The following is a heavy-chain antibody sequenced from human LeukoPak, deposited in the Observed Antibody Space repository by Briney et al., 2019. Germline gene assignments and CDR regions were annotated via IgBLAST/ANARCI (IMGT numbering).Heavy chain of an antibody. Sequence: GGSLRLSCAASGFTFSSYSMNWVRQAPGKGLEWVSSISSSSSYIYYADSVKGRFTISRDNAKNSLYLQMNSLRAEGTAVYYCARDPTSAGWFDPWGQGTLVTVSS. CDR2: ISSSSSYI. CDR3: ARDPTSAGWFDP. J-gene: IGHJ5*02. V-gene: IGHV3-21*01. CDR1: GFTFSSYS. D-gene: IGHD3-16*01.